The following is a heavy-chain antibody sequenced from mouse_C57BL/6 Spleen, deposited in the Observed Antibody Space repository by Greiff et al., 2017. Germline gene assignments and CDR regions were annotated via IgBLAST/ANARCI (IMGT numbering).Heavy chain of an antibody. D-gene: IGHD3-3*01. CDR1: GYTFTSYW. CDR2: IHPNSGST. J-gene: IGHJ3*01. Sequence: QVQLQQPGAELVKPGASVKLSCKASGYTFTSYWMHWVKQRPGQGLEWIGMIHPNSGSTNYNEKFKSKATLTVDKSSSTAYMQLSSLTSEDSAVYYCAREGGTPTWFAYWGQGTLVTVSA. V-gene: IGHV1-64*01. CDR3: AREGGTPTWFAY.